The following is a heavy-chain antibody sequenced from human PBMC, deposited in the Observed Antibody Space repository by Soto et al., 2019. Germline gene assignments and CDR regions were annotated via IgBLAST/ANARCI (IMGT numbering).Heavy chain of an antibody. Sequence: SVKVSCKASGGTFSSYAISWVRQAPGQGLEWMGGITPIFGTANYAQKFQGRVTITADESTSTAYMELSSLRSEDTAVYYCARLWFGDSDYYYGMDVWGQGTEVTVYS. CDR1: GGTFSSYA. J-gene: IGHJ6*02. CDR3: ARLWFGDSDYYYGMDV. V-gene: IGHV1-69*13. D-gene: IGHD3-10*01. CDR2: ITPIFGTA.